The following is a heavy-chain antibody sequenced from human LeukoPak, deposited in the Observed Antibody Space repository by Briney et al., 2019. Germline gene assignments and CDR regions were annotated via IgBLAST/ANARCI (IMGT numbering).Heavy chain of an antibody. D-gene: IGHD3-22*01. CDR3: ARDDYYGSSRAFDI. V-gene: IGHV4-31*03. CDR1: GGSISSGGYY. J-gene: IGHJ3*02. Sequence: SQTLPLTCTVSGGSISSGGYYWSWIRQHPGKGLEWIGYIYYSGSTYYNPSLKSRVTISLDTSKNQFSLKLSSVTAADTAVYYCARDDYYGSSRAFDIWGQGTMVTVSS. CDR2: IYYSGST.